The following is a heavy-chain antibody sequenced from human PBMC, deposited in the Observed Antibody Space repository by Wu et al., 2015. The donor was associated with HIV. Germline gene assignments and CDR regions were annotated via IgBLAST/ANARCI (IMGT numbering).Heavy chain of an antibody. J-gene: IGHJ4*02. CDR1: GYTFTSYY. V-gene: IGHV1-46*01. Sequence: QVQLVQSGAEVKKPGASVMVSCKASGYTFTSYYMHWVRQAPGQGLEWMGIINPSGGSTSYAQKFQGRVTMTRDTSTSTVYMELSSLRSEDTAVYYCARTVSGHDYFDFWGQGSLVTVSS. D-gene: IGHD3-3*01. CDR2: INPSGGST. CDR3: ARTVSGHDYFDF.